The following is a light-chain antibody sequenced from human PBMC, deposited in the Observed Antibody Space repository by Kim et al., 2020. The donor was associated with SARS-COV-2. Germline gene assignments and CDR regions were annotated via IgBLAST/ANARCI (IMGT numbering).Light chain of an antibody. J-gene: IGKJ2*01. CDR1: QSISNY. Sequence: DIQMTQSPSSLSASVGDRVTITCRASQSISNYLNWYQQKPGKAPKFLIYAASSLQSGVPSRFSGSGSGTDFTLTISSLQPEDFATYYCQQSYTTPYTFGQGTKLRI. CDR3: QQSYTTPYT. CDR2: AAS. V-gene: IGKV1-39*01.